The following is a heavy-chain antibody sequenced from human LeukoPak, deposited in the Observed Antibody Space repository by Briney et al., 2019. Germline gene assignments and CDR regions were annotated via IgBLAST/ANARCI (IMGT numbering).Heavy chain of an antibody. J-gene: IGHJ4*02. CDR1: GGSIRSYY. D-gene: IGHD3-10*01. Sequence: SETLSLTCTVSGGSIRSYYWSWIRQPAGKGLEWIGRISATESTYYNPSLKSRVTMSVDTSKNQFSLKLNSVTAADTAVYHCATDPPGRAFVSWGQGTPVTVSS. CDR3: ATDPPGRAFVS. CDR2: ISATEST. V-gene: IGHV4-4*07.